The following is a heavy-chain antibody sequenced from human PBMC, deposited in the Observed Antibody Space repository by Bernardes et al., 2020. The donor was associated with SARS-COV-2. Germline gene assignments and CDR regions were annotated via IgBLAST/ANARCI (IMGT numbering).Heavy chain of an antibody. CDR3: ARGLRDSTNNNWRLPRD. D-gene: IGHD1-1*01. V-gene: IGHV4-34*01. J-gene: IGHJ4*02. Sequence: SEPLSLTCAVYGGSFSGYYWSWIRQPPGKGLEWIGEIHHPAGTNYNPSLKSRVTISLDTSKNQFSLKLTSLTATDTAVYYCARGLRDSTNNNWRLPRDWGQGILVTVSS. CDR2: IHHPAGT. CDR1: GGSFSGYY.